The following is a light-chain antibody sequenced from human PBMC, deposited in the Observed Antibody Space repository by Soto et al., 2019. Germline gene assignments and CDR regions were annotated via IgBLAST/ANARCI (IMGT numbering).Light chain of an antibody. V-gene: IGKV3-15*01. CDR2: GAS. CDR3: QQYNNWPYT. J-gene: IGKJ2*01. CDR1: QSVSSY. Sequence: EIVMTQSPATLSVSPGDRATLSCRASQSVSSYLAWYQQKPGQSPRLLISGASTRATGFPARFSGSGSGTEFTLTISNLQSEDFAVYYCQQYNNWPYTFGQGTKLEIK.